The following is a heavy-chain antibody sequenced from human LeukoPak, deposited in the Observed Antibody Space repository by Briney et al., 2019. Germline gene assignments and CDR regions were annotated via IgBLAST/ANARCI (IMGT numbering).Heavy chain of an antibody. CDR3: ARGSRVSLMIVVVIVGP. D-gene: IGHD3-22*01. V-gene: IGHV3-30-3*01. CDR1: GFTFSSYA. Sequence: GGSLRLSCAASGFTFSSYAMHWVRQAPGKGLEGVAVISYDGSNKYYADSVKGRFTISRDNSKNPLYLQMNSLRAEDTAVYYCARGSRVSLMIVVVIVGPWGQGTLVTVSS. J-gene: IGHJ5*02. CDR2: ISYDGSNK.